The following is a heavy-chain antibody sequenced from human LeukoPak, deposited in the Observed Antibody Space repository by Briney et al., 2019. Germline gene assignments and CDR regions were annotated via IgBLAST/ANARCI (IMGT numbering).Heavy chain of an antibody. CDR2: ITGRGTNT. D-gene: IGHD2/OR15-2a*01. V-gene: IGHV3-23*01. CDR1: GLTFRSYG. CDR3: AILEY. J-gene: IGHJ1*01. Sequence: QAGGSLRLSCAASGLTFRSYGMTWVRQAPGKGLEWVASITGRGTNTYYANAVEGRFTISRDNSRNTVFLQMSSLRVDDTAVYYCAILEYWGQGSLVVVS.